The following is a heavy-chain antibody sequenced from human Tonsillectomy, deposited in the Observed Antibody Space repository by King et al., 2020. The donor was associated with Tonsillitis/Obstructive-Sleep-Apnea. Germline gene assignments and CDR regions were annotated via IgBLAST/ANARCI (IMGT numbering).Heavy chain of an antibody. CDR3: AHSPSITDMTTVVGWFDP. J-gene: IGHJ5*02. V-gene: IGHV2-5*02. D-gene: IGHD4-23*01. Sequence: TLKESGPTLVKPTQTLTLTCTFSGFSLSTSGVGVGWIRQPPGKALEWLALIYWDDDKRYSPSLKSRLTITKDTSKNQVVLTMTNMDPVDTATYYCAHSPSITDMTTVVGWFDPWGQGNLVTVSS. CDR2: IYWDDDK. CDR1: GFSLSTSGVG.